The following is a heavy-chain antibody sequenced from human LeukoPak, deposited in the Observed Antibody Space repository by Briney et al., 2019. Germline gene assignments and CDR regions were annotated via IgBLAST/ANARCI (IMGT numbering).Heavy chain of an antibody. J-gene: IGHJ3*02. CDR3: ARGLTYYYDSSGSPQGWAFDI. D-gene: IGHD3-22*01. Sequence: GGSLRLSCAASGFTFDDYAMSWVRQAPGKGLEWVSGINWNGGSTGYADSVKGRFTISRDNAKNSLYLQMNSLGAEDTALYYCARGLTYYYDSSGSPQGWAFDIWGQGTMVTVSS. V-gene: IGHV3-20*04. CDR2: INWNGGST. CDR1: GFTFDDYA.